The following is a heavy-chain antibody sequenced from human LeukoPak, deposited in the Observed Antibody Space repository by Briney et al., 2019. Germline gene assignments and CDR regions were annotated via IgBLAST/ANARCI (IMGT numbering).Heavy chain of an antibody. CDR1: GFTFSSYA. Sequence: PGRSLRLSCAASGFTFSSYAMHWVRQAPGKGLEWVAVISYDGSDKYYADSVKGRFTISRDNPKNTLYLQMNSLRAEDTAVYYCARDPYSGSSDAFDIWGQGTMVTVSS. CDR3: ARDPYSGSSDAFDI. D-gene: IGHD1-26*01. V-gene: IGHV3-30-3*01. CDR2: ISYDGSDK. J-gene: IGHJ3*02.